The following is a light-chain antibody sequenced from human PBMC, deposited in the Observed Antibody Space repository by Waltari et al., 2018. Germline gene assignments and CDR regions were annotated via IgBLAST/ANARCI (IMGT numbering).Light chain of an antibody. J-gene: IGLJ2*01. V-gene: IGLV2-23*01. CDR3: CSYAGSSTVK. Sequence: QSALTQPASVSGSPGQPITLSCPGTSIDVRIFKLVPWYQQHPGKAPRLMIYADSNRPSGSSNRFSGSKSGNTASLTISGLQAEDEAAYYCCSYAGSSTVKFGEGTYLTVL. CDR2: ADS. CDR1: SIDVRIFKL.